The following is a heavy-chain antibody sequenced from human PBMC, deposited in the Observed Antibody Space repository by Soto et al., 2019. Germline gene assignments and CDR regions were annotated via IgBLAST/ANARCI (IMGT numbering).Heavy chain of an antibody. J-gene: IGHJ5*02. V-gene: IGHV4-59*01. CDR1: GGSISSYY. D-gene: IGHD5-18*01. CDR2: IYYSGST. CDR3: GRGGGYGPRRPIDP. Sequence: QVQLQESGPGLVKPSETLSLTCTVSGGSISSYYWSWIRQPPGKGLEWIGYIYYSGSTNYNPSLRSRVTISVDTSNNQCSLKQSSVPAADTAVDYCGRGGGYGPRRPIDPWGQGTLVTVSS.